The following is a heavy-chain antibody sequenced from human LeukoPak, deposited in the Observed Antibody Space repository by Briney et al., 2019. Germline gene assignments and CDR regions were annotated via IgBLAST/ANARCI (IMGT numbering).Heavy chain of an antibody. CDR3: AGDPPVVRGLWGPY. Sequence: SETLSLTCAVYGGSVRDNYWSWIRQPPGKGLEWIGEIHHSGSTKYNPSLKSRVTISLDTSKNQFSLKLNSMTAADTAVYYCAGDPPVVRGLWGPYWGQGTLVTVSS. V-gene: IGHV4-34*01. CDR2: IHHSGST. CDR1: GGSVRDNY. J-gene: IGHJ4*02. D-gene: IGHD3-10*01.